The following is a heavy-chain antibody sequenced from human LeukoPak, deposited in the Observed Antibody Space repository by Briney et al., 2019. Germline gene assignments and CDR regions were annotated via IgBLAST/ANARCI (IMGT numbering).Heavy chain of an antibody. CDR3: VTDKTPHWLDP. CDR1: GYTFTSYY. CDR2: INPSGDST. Sequence: GASVKVSCKASGYTFTSYYMHWLRQAPGQGLEWMGIINPSGDSTTYAQKFQGRVTMTRDTSTGTVYMELSSLRSEDTAVYYCVTDKTPHWLDPWGQGTLVTVSS. J-gene: IGHJ5*02. V-gene: IGHV1-46*01.